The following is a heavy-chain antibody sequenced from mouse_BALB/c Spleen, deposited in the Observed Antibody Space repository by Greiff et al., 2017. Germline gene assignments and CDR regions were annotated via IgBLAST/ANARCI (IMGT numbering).Heavy chain of an antibody. V-gene: IGHV14-3*02. CDR2: IDPANGNT. CDR1: GFNFYDTY. Sequence: VQLKESGAELVKPGASVKLSCTASGFNFYDTYMHWVKQRPEQGLEWIGRIDPANGNTKYDPKFQGKATITADTSSNTAYLQLSSLTSEDTAVYYCAGGGITTATGWFAYWGQGTLVTVSA. D-gene: IGHD1-2*01. CDR3: AGGGITTATGWFAY. J-gene: IGHJ3*01.